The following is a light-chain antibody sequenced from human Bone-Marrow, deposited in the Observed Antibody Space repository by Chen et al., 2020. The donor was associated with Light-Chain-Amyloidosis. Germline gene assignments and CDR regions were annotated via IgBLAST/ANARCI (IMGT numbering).Light chain of an antibody. Sequence: SYVPTQPSSVPVAPGQTATIARGGNITGSTCVHWYQQTPGKAPLLVVYDDSDRPSGIPERLSCSNAGNTATLTISRVEAGDEADYYCQVWDRSSDRPVFGGGTKLTVL. J-gene: IGLJ3*02. CDR3: QVWDRSSDRPV. V-gene: IGLV3-21*02. CDR1: ITGSTC. CDR2: DDS.